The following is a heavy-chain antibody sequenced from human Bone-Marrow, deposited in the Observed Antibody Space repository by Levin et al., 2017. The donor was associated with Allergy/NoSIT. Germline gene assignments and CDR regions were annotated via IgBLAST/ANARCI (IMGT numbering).Heavy chain of an antibody. Sequence: GESLKISCVGSGFTFTDYHMNWIRQAPGKGLEWISYISAGGGTISYADSVKGRFTVSRDNGKNSLFLHMDSLRAEDTAVYYCARDLDSDGFHRFDPWGQGNLVTVSS. CDR1: GFTFTDYH. V-gene: IGHV3-11*01. D-gene: IGHD2-21*01. CDR3: ARDLDSDGFHRFDP. J-gene: IGHJ5*02. CDR2: ISAGGGTI.